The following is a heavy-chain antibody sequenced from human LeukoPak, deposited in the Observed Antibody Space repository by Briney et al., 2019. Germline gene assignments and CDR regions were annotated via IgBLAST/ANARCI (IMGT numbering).Heavy chain of an antibody. J-gene: IGHJ6*02. CDR3: ARERIAVAGTTYYYYYGMDV. Sequence: VASVKVSCKASGYTFTGYYMHWVRQAPGQGLEWMGWINPNSGGANYAQKFQGRVTLTRDTSISTAYMELSRLRSDDTAVYYCARERIAVAGTTYYYYYGMDVWGQGTTVTVSS. D-gene: IGHD6-19*01. V-gene: IGHV1-2*02. CDR1: GYTFTGYY. CDR2: INPNSGGA.